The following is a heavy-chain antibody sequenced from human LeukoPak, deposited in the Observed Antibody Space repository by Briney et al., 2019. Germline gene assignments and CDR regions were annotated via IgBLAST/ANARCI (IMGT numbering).Heavy chain of an antibody. CDR2: IYPADSDT. Sequence: GEPLKISCEGSGYSFTDYWIGWVRQMPGKGLEWMGIIYPADSDTRYSPSFQGQVTISADKSIRTAYLQWSSLKASDTAMYYCARKASGRYYLDSWGRGTLVTVSS. V-gene: IGHV5-51*01. J-gene: IGHJ4*02. CDR3: ARKASGRYYLDS. D-gene: IGHD1-26*01. CDR1: GYSFTDYW.